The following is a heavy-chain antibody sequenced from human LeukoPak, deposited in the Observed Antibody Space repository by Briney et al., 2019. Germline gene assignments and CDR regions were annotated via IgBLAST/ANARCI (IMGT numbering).Heavy chain of an antibody. J-gene: IGHJ6*02. CDR2: SSSDGTTV. CDR1: GLTFSTSE. Sequence: PGGSLRLSCAASGLTFSTSEIHWVRQTPGKGLEWLSYSSSDGTTVYYADSVKGRFTISRDNAKNSLYLQMNSLRAEDTAVYYCARDPGVYYYYNMDVWGQGTTVTVSS. D-gene: IGHD3-10*01. V-gene: IGHV3-48*03. CDR3: ARDPGVYYYYNMDV.